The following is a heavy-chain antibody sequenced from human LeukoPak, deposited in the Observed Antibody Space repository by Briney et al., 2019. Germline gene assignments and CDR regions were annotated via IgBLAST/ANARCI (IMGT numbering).Heavy chain of an antibody. J-gene: IGHJ4*02. D-gene: IGHD3-3*01. CDR1: GGTFSSYA. V-gene: IGHV1-69*06. Sequence: SGKVSCKASGGTFSSYAISWVRQAPGQGLEWMGRIIPIFGTANYAQKSQGRVTITADKSTSTAYMELSSLRSEDTAVYYCARDPIFGVVTPDYWGQGTLVTVSS. CDR3: ARDPIFGVVTPDY. CDR2: IIPIFGTA.